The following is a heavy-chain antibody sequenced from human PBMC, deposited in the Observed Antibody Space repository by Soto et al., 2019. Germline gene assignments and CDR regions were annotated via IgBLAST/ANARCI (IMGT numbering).Heavy chain of an antibody. CDR2: IIPIFGTA. CDR1: GGTFSSYA. CDR3: ARSITIFGVVTKYFDY. V-gene: IGHV1-69*13. J-gene: IGHJ4*02. Sequence: SVKVSCKASGGTFSSYAISWVRQAPGQGLEWMGGIIPIFGTANYAQKFQGRVTITADESTSTAYMELSSLRSEDTAVYYCARSITIFGVVTKYFDYWGQGTLATVSS. D-gene: IGHD3-3*01.